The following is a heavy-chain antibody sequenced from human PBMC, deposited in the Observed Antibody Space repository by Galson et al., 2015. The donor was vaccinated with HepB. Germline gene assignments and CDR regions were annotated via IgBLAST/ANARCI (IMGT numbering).Heavy chain of an antibody. CDR3: ARGRRGSGWPLIDF. J-gene: IGHJ4*02. D-gene: IGHD6-19*01. CDR2: ISGSGSTI. Sequence: SLRLSCAASGFTFSSYAMSWVRQAPGKGLEWVSVISGSGSTIYYADSVKGRFTISRDNAKNSLYLQMNSLRAEDTAVYYCARGRRGSGWPLIDFWGQGTLVTVSS. CDR1: GFTFSSYA. V-gene: IGHV3-48*03.